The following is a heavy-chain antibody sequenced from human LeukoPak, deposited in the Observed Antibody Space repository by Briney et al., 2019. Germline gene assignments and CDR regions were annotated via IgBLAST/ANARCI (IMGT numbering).Heavy chain of an antibody. CDR2: IFYSGTT. V-gene: IGHV4-39*01. D-gene: IGHD3-22*01. J-gene: IGHJ4*02. CDR3: ARHCSGAYYNDLDY. CDR1: GGSISSYY. Sequence: SETLSLTCTVSGGSISSYYWGCIRQPPGKGLEWIGTIFYSGTTYYNPSLKSRVTISIDTSKNQFSLKLSSVTAADTAVYYRARHCSGAYYNDLDYWGQGTLVTVSS.